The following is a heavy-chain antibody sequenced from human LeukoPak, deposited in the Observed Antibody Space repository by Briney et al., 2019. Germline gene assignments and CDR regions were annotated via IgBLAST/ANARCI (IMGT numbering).Heavy chain of an antibody. Sequence: GGSLRLSCAASGFTFSSYAMSWVRQAPGKGLEWGSGISGSGGSTYYAESVKGRFTISRDNSKNTLYLQMNSLRADDTAVYYCAKWGHSSGWYFASPFDYWGQGTLVTVSS. V-gene: IGHV3-23*01. D-gene: IGHD6-19*01. CDR2: ISGSGGST. CDR1: GFTFSSYA. CDR3: AKWGHSSGWYFASPFDY. J-gene: IGHJ4*02.